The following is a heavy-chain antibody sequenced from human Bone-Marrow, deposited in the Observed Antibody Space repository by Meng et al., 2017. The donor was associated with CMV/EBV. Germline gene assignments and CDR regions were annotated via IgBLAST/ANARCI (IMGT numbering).Heavy chain of an antibody. Sequence: ASVKVSCKSSGYTFTTYYMHWVRQAPGQGLEWMGIINPSGGSTKYEQKFQGRVTMTRDTSTTRVYMELSSLRSEDTAVYYCARGADNSVWSLTMDVWVQGTTVTVSS. V-gene: IGHV1-46*01. CDR3: ARGADNSVWSLTMDV. CDR1: GYTFTTYY. D-gene: IGHD6-19*01. CDR2: INPSGGST. J-gene: IGHJ6*02.